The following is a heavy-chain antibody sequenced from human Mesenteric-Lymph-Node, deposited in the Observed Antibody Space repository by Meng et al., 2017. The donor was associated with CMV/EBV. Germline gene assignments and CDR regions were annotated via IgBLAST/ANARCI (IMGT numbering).Heavy chain of an antibody. CDR1: FSNYY. CDR2: IIPNSGDT. CDR3: ARSPAYCGTDCQPPDS. J-gene: IGHJ4*02. D-gene: IGHD2-21*02. V-gene: IGHV1-2*02. Sequence: FSNYYIHWVRQAPGQGLEWMAWIIPNSGDTKYARKFQGRVTVTRDMSITTATLFLSGLTYDDTATYFCARSPAYCGTDCQPPDSWGQGTLVTVSS.